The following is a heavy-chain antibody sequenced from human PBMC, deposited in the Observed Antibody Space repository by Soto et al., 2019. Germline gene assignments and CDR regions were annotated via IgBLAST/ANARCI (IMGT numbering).Heavy chain of an antibody. J-gene: IGHJ5*02. D-gene: IGHD1-1*01. V-gene: IGHV1-18*04. CDR3: ARGSLQSHNWFDP. CDR1: RDSCAYFS. CDR2: INANNGNT. Sequence: GTSVKASCKEPRDSCAYFSVLSVPLDPGQGLEWMGWINANNGNTNYAQKFQGRVTMTRDTSTSTAYMELRSLRSDDTAVYYCARGSLQSHNWFDPWGQGTLVTVSS.